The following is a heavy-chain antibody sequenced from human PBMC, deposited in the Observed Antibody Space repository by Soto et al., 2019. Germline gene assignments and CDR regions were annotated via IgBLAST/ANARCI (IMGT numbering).Heavy chain of an antibody. CDR2: IYYSGST. V-gene: IGHV4-59*01. CDR3: ARAGILTSINWFDP. Sequence: TDTQSLTCTAYGGSISGYIWSCILQPPGKGLECIGYIYYSGSTNYNPSLKSRVTISVDTSKNQFSLKLSSVTAADTAVYYCARAGILTSINWFDPWGQGTLVTVSS. CDR1: GGSISGYI. D-gene: IGHD3-9*01. J-gene: IGHJ5*02.